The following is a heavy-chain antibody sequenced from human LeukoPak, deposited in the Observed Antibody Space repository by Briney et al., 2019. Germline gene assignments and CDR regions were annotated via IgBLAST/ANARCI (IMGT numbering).Heavy chain of an antibody. CDR2: INPNSGGT. CDR1: GYTFTGYY. J-gene: IGHJ6*03. CDR3: ARDLYYYDSSGDYYYYYMDV. V-gene: IGHV1-2*02. D-gene: IGHD3-22*01. Sequence: ASVKVSCKASGYTFTGYYMHWVRQAPGQGLEWMGWINPNSGGTNYAQKFQGRVTMTRDTSISTAYMELSRLRSDDTAVYYCARDLYYYDSSGDYYYYYMDVWGKGTTVTVSS.